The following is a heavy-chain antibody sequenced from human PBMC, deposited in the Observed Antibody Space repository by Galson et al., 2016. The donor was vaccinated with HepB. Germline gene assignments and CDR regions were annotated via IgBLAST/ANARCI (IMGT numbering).Heavy chain of an antibody. Sequence: LRLSCAASGFTFRNYALHWVRQAPGKGLEWVALVSDGGSVKYYADSVKGRFTISRDNSENTLYLHMSSLRAEDTAVYYCVREGEFCGGDCYSGYFHHWGQGTLVTVSS. CDR1: GFTFRNYA. CDR2: VSDGGSVK. D-gene: IGHD2-21*01. J-gene: IGHJ1*01. V-gene: IGHV3-30*04. CDR3: VREGEFCGGDCYSGYFHH.